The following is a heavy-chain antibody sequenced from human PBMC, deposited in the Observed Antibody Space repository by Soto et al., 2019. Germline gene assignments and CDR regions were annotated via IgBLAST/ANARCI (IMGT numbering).Heavy chain of an antibody. CDR1: GYTFTSYG. Sequence: QVQLVQSGAEVKKPGASVKVSCKASGYTFTSYGIRWVRQAPGQGLEWMGWIGAYNGNTNYAQKLHDRVTMTTDTTTSTAYTEVRSLRYDNTAVYYWARDLPTMDVWGQGTTVTVSS. CDR3: ARDLPTMDV. CDR2: IGAYNGNT. V-gene: IGHV1-18*01. J-gene: IGHJ6*02.